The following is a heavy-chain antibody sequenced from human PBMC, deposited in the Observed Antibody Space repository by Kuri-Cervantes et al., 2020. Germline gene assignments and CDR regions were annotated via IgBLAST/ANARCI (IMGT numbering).Heavy chain of an antibody. J-gene: IGHJ6*03. CDR1: GFTFSNYW. D-gene: IGHD5-24*01. CDR3: ARARDGYNYEFYYYYMDV. V-gene: IGHV3-7*04. Sequence: GESLKISCAASGFTFSNYWMSWVRQAPGKGLEWVANIKQDGSEKYYVDSVKGRFTISRDNAKNSLYLQMNSLRAEDTAVYYCARARDGYNYEFYYYYMDVWGKGTTVTVSS. CDR2: IKQDGSEK.